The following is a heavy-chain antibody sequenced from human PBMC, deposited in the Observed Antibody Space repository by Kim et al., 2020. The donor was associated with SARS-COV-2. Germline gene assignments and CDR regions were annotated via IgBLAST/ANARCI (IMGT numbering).Heavy chain of an antibody. D-gene: IGHD3-10*01. Sequence: GGSLRLSCVASGFTFSSYDMHWVRQATGKGLEWVSAIGTAGDTYYPGSVKGRFTISRENAKNSLYLQMNSLRAGDTAVYYCARGGGWGSYSGDAVDIWGQGTMVTGSS. J-gene: IGHJ3*02. CDR1: GFTFSSYD. V-gene: IGHV3-13*04. CDR3: ARGGGWGSYSGDAVDI. CDR2: IGTAGDT.